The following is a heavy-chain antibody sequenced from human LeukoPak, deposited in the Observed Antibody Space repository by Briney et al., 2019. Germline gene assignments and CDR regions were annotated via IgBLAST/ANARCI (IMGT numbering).Heavy chain of an antibody. CDR2: IYYSGST. CDR3: ARDPGDYGDFLFVFDY. D-gene: IGHD4-17*01. CDR1: GGSISSYY. J-gene: IGHJ4*02. Sequence: PSETLSLTCTVSGGSISSYYWGWIRQPPGKGLEWIGSIYYSGSTYYNPSLKSRVTISVDTSKNQFSLKLSSVTAADTAVYYCARDPGDYGDFLFVFDYWGQGTLVTVSS. V-gene: IGHV4-39*07.